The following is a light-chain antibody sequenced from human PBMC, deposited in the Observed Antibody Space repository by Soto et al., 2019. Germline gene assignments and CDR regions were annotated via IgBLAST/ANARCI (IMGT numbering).Light chain of an antibody. J-gene: IGKJ4*01. V-gene: IGKV3-11*01. CDR3: QQRSIPLT. CDR2: DAS. Sequence: EIVLTQSPATLSLSPGERATLSCRASQSVSSYLAWYQQKPGQAPRLLIYDASNRATGIPARFSGSGSGTDFTLTISSLEPEDFAVYYCQQRSIPLTFGGGTKLEI. CDR1: QSVSSY.